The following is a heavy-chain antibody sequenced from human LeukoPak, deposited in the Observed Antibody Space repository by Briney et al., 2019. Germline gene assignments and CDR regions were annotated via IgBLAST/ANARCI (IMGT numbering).Heavy chain of an antibody. CDR3: ARGWYNWNEGFDY. CDR1: GGTFSSYT. J-gene: IGHJ4*02. D-gene: IGHD1-1*01. Sequence: ASVKVSCKASGGTFSSYTISWVRQAPGQGLEWMGRIIPILGIANYAQKFQGRVTITADESTSTAYMELSSLRSEDTAVYYCARGWYNWNEGFDYWGEGTLVTVSS. V-gene: IGHV1-69*02. CDR2: IIPILGIA.